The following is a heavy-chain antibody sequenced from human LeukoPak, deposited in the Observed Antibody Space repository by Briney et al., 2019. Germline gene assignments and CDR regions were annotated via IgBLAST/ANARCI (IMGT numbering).Heavy chain of an antibody. D-gene: IGHD6-13*01. Sequence: GGSLRLSCAASGFTFDDYGMSWVRQAPGKGLEWVSGINWNGDSTSYSDSVKGRFTISRDNAKKSLYLQMKSLRAEDTALYYWVRGGGDSSSWHIDYWGQGTLVTVSS. CDR3: VRGGGDSSSWHIDY. J-gene: IGHJ4*02. V-gene: IGHV3-20*04. CDR1: GFTFDDYG. CDR2: INWNGDST.